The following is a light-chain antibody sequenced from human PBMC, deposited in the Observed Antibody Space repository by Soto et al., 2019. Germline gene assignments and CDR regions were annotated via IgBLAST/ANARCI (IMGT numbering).Light chain of an antibody. CDR3: QQYSNSSHT. CDR1: QSVTVNS. Sequence: EILLTQSPSTLSLSPGDGGTLXXRASQSVTVNSLAWYQQKPGKAPRXXVYSASTRAAGGPDRFTGSGSGTEFALTSSRLEPEDFGNYYCQQYSNSSHTSGHGTKV. CDR2: SAS. V-gene: IGKV3-20*01. J-gene: IGKJ1*01.